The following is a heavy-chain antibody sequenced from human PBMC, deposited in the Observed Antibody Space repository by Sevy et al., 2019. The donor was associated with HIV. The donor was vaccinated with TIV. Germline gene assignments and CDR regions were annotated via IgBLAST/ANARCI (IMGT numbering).Heavy chain of an antibody. J-gene: IGHJ6*02. CDR1: GFTFSDYY. CDR2: ISSSGSTI. V-gene: IGHV3-11*04. D-gene: IGHD6-6*01. CDR3: APQPLYTSASYYYGMGV. Sequence: GGSLRLSCAASGFTFSDYYMGWIRQAPGKGLEWVSYISSSGSTIYYADSVKGRFTISRDNAKNSLYLQMNSLRAEDTAVYYCAPQPLYTSASYYYGMGVWGQGTTVTVSS.